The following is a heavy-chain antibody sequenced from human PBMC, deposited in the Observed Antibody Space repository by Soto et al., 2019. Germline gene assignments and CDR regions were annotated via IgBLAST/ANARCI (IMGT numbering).Heavy chain of an antibody. Sequence: QVQLVQSGAEVKNPGASVKVSCKASGYTSTRYGIGWARQAPGQGLEWMGWINTYNGNTNYAQNVQGRVTLTTDTSTSTAYMELRSLRSNDTAIYYCSMVEVYVTPSPQHVSGQGTTVIVSS. CDR1: GYTSTRYG. CDR3: SMVEVYVTPSPQHV. D-gene: IGHD2-15*01. V-gene: IGHV1-18*01. CDR2: INTYNGNT. J-gene: IGHJ6*02.